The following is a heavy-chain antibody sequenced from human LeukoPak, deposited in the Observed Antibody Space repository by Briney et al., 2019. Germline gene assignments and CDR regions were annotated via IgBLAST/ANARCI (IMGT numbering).Heavy chain of an antibody. D-gene: IGHD6-13*01. CDR1: GYTFTSYA. Sequence: GASVKVSCKASGYTFTSYAMNWVRQAPGQGLEWMGWINTNTGNPTYAQGFTGRFVFSLDTSVSTAYLQISSLKAEDTAVYYCARVPIAAAGKGHAFDIWGQGTMVTVSS. CDR3: ARVPIAAAGKGHAFDI. V-gene: IGHV7-4-1*02. J-gene: IGHJ3*02. CDR2: INTNTGNP.